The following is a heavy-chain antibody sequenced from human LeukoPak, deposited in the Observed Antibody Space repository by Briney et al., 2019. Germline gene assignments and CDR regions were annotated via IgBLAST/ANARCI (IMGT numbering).Heavy chain of an antibody. Sequence: GGSLRLSCAASGFAFSDSWMTWIRQAPGKGLEWVSAISGSGGSTYYADSVKGRFTISRDNSKNTLYLQMNSLRAEDTAVYYCAKESILPPFDYWGQGTLVTVSS. V-gene: IGHV3-23*01. CDR3: AKESILPPFDY. D-gene: IGHD3-3*01. CDR1: GFAFSDSW. CDR2: ISGSGGST. J-gene: IGHJ4*02.